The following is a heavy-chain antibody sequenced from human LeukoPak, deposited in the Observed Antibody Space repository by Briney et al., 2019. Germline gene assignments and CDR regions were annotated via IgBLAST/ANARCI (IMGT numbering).Heavy chain of an antibody. CDR2: IKQDGSEK. Sequence: GGSLRLSCAASGFTFSSYWMSWVRQAPGKGLEWVANIKQDGSEKYYVDSVKGRFTISRDNAKNSLYLQMNSLRAEDTAVYYCAKDRSGITMVRGVLDYWGQGTLVTVSS. CDR1: GFTFSSYW. D-gene: IGHD3-10*01. J-gene: IGHJ4*02. V-gene: IGHV3-7*01. CDR3: AKDRSGITMVRGVLDY.